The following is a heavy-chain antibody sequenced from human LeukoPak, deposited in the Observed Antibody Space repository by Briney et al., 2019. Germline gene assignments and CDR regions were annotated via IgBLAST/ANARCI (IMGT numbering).Heavy chain of an antibody. CDR3: ARVKRGGYDSFDY. J-gene: IGHJ4*02. D-gene: IGHD5-12*01. CDR2: IRFDGSHQ. CDR1: GFTFTTSG. V-gene: IGHV3-30*02. Sequence: QSGGSLRLSCAASGFTFTTSGMHWVRQAPGKGLEWVAFIRFDGSHQYYADSVKGRFTITRDNSMNTLYLHLNSLRPEDTALYYCARVKRGGYDSFDYWGQGTLVTVSS.